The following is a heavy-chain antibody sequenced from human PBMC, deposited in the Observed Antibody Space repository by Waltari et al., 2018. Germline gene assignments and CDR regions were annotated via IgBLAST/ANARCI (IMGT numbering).Heavy chain of an antibody. J-gene: IGHJ4*02. Sequence: QVQLVESGGGVVQPGRSLRLSCAASGFTFSSYGMHWVRQAPGKGVGWVAVIWYNGSNKYDADAVKGRFTIPRDNSKNTLYLQMNSLRAEDTAVYYCARERVASAGIDYWGQGTLVTVSS. D-gene: IGHD6-13*01. CDR1: GFTFSSYG. CDR2: IWYNGSNK. CDR3: ARERVASAGIDY. V-gene: IGHV3-33*01.